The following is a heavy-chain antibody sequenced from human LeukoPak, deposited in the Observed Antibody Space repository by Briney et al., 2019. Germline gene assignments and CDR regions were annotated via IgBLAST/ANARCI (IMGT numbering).Heavy chain of an antibody. CDR3: ARNPGIAASRGYFYYMDV. D-gene: IGHD6-6*01. CDR1: GFTFSSYW. J-gene: IGHJ6*03. CDR2: INEDGSQR. Sequence: PGGSLRLSCAASGFTFSSYWMSWVRQAPGKGLEWVANINEDGSQRYFVDSVKGRFTFSRDNGRNSLFLQMNNLRAEDTAVYYCARNPGIAASRGYFYYMDVWGKGTTVTVSS. V-gene: IGHV3-7*01.